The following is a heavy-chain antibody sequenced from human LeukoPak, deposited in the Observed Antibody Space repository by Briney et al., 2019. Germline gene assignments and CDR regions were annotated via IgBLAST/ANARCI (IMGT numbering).Heavy chain of an antibody. J-gene: IGHJ4*02. Sequence: GGSLRLSCAASGFTFSNAWMNWVRQAPGKGLEWVGRIKSKTDGGTTDYAAPVKGRFTTSRDDSKNTLYLQMNSLKTEDTAVYYCTTEWPAWIQLWLPVDYWGQGTLVTVSS. CDR2: IKSKTDGGTT. CDR3: TTEWPAWIQLWLPVDY. CDR1: GFTFSNAW. V-gene: IGHV3-15*07. D-gene: IGHD5-18*01.